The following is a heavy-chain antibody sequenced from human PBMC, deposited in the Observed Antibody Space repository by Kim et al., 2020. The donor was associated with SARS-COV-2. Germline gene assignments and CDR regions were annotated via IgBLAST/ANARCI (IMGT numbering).Heavy chain of an antibody. Sequence: ASVKVSCKAAGYTFTTYDMNWVRQAPGQGLEWMGWIYPNGGNTGYAEKFQGRVTMTSDTSTSTVYMELSSLRSEDTAVYYCARGGFTENCGVTIWWGRG. CDR2: IYPNGGNT. D-gene: IGHD4-17*01. J-gene: IGHJ4*02. CDR1: GYTFTTYD. CDR3: ARGGFTENCGVTIW. V-gene: IGHV1-8*02.